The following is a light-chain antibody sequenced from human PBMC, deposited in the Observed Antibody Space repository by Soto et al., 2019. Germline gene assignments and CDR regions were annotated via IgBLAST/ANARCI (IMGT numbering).Light chain of an antibody. CDR3: QQSHSTPLT. V-gene: IGKV1-39*01. J-gene: IGKJ5*01. Sequence: DIQMTQSPSSLSTSVGDRVTITCRASQSISSYLNWYQQKPGRAPKLLIYAASSLQGGVPSRFSGSGSGTEFTLTISCLQPEDFATYCCQQSHSTPLTFGQGTRLEI. CDR1: QSISSY. CDR2: AAS.